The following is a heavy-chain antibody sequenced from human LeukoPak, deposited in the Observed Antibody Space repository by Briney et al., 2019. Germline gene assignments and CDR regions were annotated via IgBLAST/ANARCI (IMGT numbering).Heavy chain of an antibody. CDR3: AKERQTTTAFDS. V-gene: IGHV3-23*01. CDR1: AFTFNTNP. CDR2: ISDSGGRT. J-gene: IGHJ4*02. Sequence: GGSLRLSCAASAFTFNTNPMAWVRQAPGKGREWVSLISDSGGRTYYADSVKGRFTISRDNSKNTLFLQMSSLRVEDTAIYYCAKERQTTTAFDSWGQGTLVTVSS. D-gene: IGHD4-17*01.